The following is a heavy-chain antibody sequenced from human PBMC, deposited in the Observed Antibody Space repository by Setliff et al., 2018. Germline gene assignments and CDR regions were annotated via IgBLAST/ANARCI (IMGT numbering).Heavy chain of an antibody. D-gene: IGHD2-8*01. CDR2: IYHSGST. V-gene: IGHV4-30-4*08. CDR1: GGSISSGNYY. J-gene: IGHJ4*02. Sequence: SETLSLTCTVSGGSISSGNYYCSWIRQPPGKGLEWIGYIYHSGSTYYNPSLKSRVTISVDTSKSQFFLKLSSVTAADTAMYFCARAQAGGVYYPNYWGQGTLVTVSS. CDR3: ARAQAGGVYYPNY.